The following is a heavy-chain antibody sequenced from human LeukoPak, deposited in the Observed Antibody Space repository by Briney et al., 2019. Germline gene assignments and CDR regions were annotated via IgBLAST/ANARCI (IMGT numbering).Heavy chain of an antibody. CDR2: IKQDGSEK. V-gene: IGHV3-7*03. Sequence: GRPLRLSCAASGFAFSTYNMHWVRRAPEKGLEWVANIKQDGSEKYYVDSVKGRFTISRDNAKNSLYLQMNSLRAEDTAVYYCARGYSGSYPIDAFDIWGQGTMVTVSS. CDR3: ARGYSGSYPIDAFDI. D-gene: IGHD1-26*01. J-gene: IGHJ3*02. CDR1: GFAFSTYN.